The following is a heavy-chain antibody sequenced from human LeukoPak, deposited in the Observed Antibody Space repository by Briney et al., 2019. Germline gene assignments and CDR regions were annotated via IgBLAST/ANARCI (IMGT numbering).Heavy chain of an antibody. Sequence: SETLSLTCAVYGGSFSGYYWSWIRQPPGKGLEWIGEINHSGSTNYNPSLKSRVTISVDTSKNQFSLKLSSVTAADTAVYYCARVAYSRFSWRQGTLVTVSS. CDR2: INHSGST. D-gene: IGHD3-22*01. V-gene: IGHV4-34*01. CDR1: GGSFSGYY. CDR3: ARVAYSRFS. J-gene: IGHJ5*02.